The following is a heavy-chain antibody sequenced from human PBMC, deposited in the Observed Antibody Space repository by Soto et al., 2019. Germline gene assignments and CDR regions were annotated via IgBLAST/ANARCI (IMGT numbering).Heavy chain of an antibody. D-gene: IGHD6-19*01. CDR2: IIPFLDVA. V-gene: IGHV1-69*08. J-gene: IGHJ4*02. Sequence: VQLVQSGAEVKKPASSVKVSCKASGGTFSSYTISWVRQAPGQGLEWMGRIIPFLDVANYAQKFQGRVTITADKSTSTAYMELRSLRSEDTAMYYWARDSSLAGRTFDYWGQGTLVNVSS. CDR3: ARDSSLAGRTFDY. CDR1: GGTFSSYT.